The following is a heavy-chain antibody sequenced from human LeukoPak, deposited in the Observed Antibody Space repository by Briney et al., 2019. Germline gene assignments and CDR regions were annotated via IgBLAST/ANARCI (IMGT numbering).Heavy chain of an antibody. V-gene: IGHV4-59*01. J-gene: IGHJ4*02. CDR1: GGSISSYC. Sequence: SETLSLTCIVSGGSISSYCWSWIRQPPGNRPEWIGYISYGGSTNYNPSLKSRVTISVDTSDTQFSLNLSSVTAADTAIYYCARGVGRYPYYFDYWGQGTLVTVSS. D-gene: IGHD1-26*01. CDR2: ISYGGST. CDR3: ARGVGRYPYYFDY.